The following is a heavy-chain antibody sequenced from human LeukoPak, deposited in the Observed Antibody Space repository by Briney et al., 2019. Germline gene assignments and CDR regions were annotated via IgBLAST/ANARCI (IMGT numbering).Heavy chain of an antibody. J-gene: IGHJ4*02. CDR2: INHSGST. Sequence: SETLSLTCAVYGGSFSGYYWSWIRQPPGKGLEWIGEINHSGSTNYNPSLKSRVTISVDTSKSQFPLKLSSVTAADTAVYYCARVAPQRYFDYWGKGTLVTVSS. V-gene: IGHV4-34*01. CDR1: GGSFSGYY. CDR3: ARVAPQRYFDY. D-gene: IGHD5-12*01.